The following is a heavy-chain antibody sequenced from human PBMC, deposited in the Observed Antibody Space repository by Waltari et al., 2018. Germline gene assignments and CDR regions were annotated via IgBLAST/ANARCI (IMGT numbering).Heavy chain of an antibody. CDR2: IYYSGST. V-gene: IGHV4-59*01. J-gene: IGHJ4*02. CDR3: ARGREQSADTAMVN. Sequence: QVQLQESGPGLVKPSETLSLPCTVSGGSISSYSWSWIRQPPGKGLEWIGYIYYSGSTNYNPSLKSRVTISVDTSKNQFSLKLSSVTAADTAVYYCARGREQSADTAMVNWGQGTLVTVSS. CDR1: GGSISSYS. D-gene: IGHD5-18*01.